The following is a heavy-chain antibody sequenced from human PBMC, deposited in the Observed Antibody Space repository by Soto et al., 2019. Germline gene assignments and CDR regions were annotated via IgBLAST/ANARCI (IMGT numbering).Heavy chain of an antibody. V-gene: IGHV3-7*01. CDR3: VRGRDGVNEGWLGP. J-gene: IGHJ5*02. D-gene: IGHD4-17*01. CDR2: MKKDGSLT. Sequence: EVQLVESGGGLVRPGGSLRLSCAASGFTFNTYWMSWVRRAPGKGLEWVANMKKDGSLTHYLESVRGRFTIPTDNAKSSICLEMNSLTAEDTGVYYCVRGRDGVNEGWLGPWGEGTVVIV. CDR1: GFTFNTYW.